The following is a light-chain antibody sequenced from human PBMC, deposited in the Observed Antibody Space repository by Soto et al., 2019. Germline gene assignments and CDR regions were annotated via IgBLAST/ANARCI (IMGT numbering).Light chain of an antibody. V-gene: IGLV2-8*01. CDR3: SSFAGNNNLV. CDR2: EVS. CDR1: SSDVGGYNY. Sequence: QSVLTQPPSASGSPGQSVTISCTGTSSDVGGYNYVSWYQQHPGKAPKLMISEVSKRPSGVPDRFSGSKSGNTACLTVSGLQAEEEADYYCSSFAGNNNLVFGGGTQLTVL. J-gene: IGLJ2*01.